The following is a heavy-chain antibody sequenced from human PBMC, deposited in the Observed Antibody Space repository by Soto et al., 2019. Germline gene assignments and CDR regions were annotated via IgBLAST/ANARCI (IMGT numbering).Heavy chain of an antibody. CDR2: IHHSGTT. CDR1: YSSINSNYY. J-gene: IGHJ4*02. V-gene: IGHV4-38-2*01. Sequence: SETLSLTCGGSYSSINSNYYWLWIRQPPGKGLEWIGAIHHSGTTYYTPSLKSRVTISMDTSKNHFSLRLTSVTAADTAKYYCARGLYGGNFDLWGQGPSVTNSS. CDR3: ARGLYGGNFDL. D-gene: IGHD4-17*01.